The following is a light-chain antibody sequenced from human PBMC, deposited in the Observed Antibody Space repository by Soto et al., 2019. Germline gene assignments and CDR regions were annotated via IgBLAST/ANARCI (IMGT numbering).Light chain of an antibody. CDR1: QDISNY. J-gene: IGKJ4*01. V-gene: IGKV1-33*01. CDR2: DAS. CDR3: QQYDNLPPLT. Sequence: DIQMTQSPSSLSASVGDRVTITCQASQDISNYLNWYQQKPGKAPKLLIYDASNVETGVPSRFSGSESGTDFTFTISSLQPEDIATYYCQQYDNLPPLTFGGRTKVEIK.